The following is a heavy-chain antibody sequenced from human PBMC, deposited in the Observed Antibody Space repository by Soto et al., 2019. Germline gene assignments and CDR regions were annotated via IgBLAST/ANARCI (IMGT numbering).Heavy chain of an antibody. D-gene: IGHD5-12*01. CDR3: ASRRVRRDGYHES. V-gene: IGHV3-7*01. J-gene: IGHJ1*01. Sequence: GGSLRLSCAASGFTFSSYWMSWVRQAPGEGLEWVANIKQDGSEKYYVDSVKGRFTISRENAKNSLYLQMNSLRAEDTAVYYCASRRVRRDGYHESWGQGTLVNVSS. CDR1: GFTFSSYW. CDR2: IKQDGSEK.